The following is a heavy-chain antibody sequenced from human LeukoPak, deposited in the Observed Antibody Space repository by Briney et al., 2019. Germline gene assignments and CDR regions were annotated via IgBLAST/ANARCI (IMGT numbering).Heavy chain of an antibody. Sequence: QSGGSLRLSCVASGFTFSSYSMNWVRQAPGKGPEWVSYISTSSSPIYYADSVKGRFTISRDSAKNSLYLQMNSLRAEDTAIYYCARDASYYFDTSAPGYFDYWGQGTLVTVSS. J-gene: IGHJ4*02. CDR2: ISTSSSPI. CDR1: GFTFSSYS. V-gene: IGHV3-48*01. CDR3: ARDASYYFDTSAPGYFDY. D-gene: IGHD3-22*01.